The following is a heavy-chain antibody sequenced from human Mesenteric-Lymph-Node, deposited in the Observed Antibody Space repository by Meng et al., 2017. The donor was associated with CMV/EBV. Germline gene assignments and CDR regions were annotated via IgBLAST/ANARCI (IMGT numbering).Heavy chain of an antibody. Sequence: GGSLRLSCAASGFTFDDYAMHWVRQTPGKGLEWVSGISWNSGNTAYADSVKGRFTISRDKAKNSLYLQMNSLRTEDTALYYCARVTHRGYFQHWGQGTLVTVSS. CDR1: GFTFDDYA. CDR2: ISWNSGNT. V-gene: IGHV3-9*01. D-gene: IGHD1-14*01. J-gene: IGHJ1*01. CDR3: ARVTHRGYFQH.